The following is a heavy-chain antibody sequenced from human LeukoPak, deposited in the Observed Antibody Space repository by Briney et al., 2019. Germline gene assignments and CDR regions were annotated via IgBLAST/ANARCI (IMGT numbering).Heavy chain of an antibody. Sequence: SETLSLTCTVSGGSISSYYWSWIRQPPGKGLEWIGYIYYSGSTNYNPSLKSRVTISVDTSKNQFSLKLSSVTAADTAVYYCARDYYDFWSGYYQTNWFDPWGQGTLVTVSS. J-gene: IGHJ5*02. D-gene: IGHD3-3*01. V-gene: IGHV4-59*01. CDR2: IYYSGST. CDR1: GGSISSYY. CDR3: ARDYYDFWSGYYQTNWFDP.